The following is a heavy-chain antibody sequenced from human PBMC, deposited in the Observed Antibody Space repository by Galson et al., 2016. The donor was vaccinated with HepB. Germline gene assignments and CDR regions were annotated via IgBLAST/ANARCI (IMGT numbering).Heavy chain of an antibody. CDR1: GFTFSSFT. CDR2: VSPDGDKG. J-gene: IGHJ3*01. Sequence: SLRLSCAASGFTFSSFTMHSVRRAPGTGLEWLALVSPDGDKGYYADSVKGRFSISRDNSRNTLYLHINSLRPDDTATYFCARARVVTGIYDAFNVWGQGTVVTVAS. V-gene: IGHV3-30*04. CDR3: ARARVVTGIYDAFNV. D-gene: IGHD2-21*02.